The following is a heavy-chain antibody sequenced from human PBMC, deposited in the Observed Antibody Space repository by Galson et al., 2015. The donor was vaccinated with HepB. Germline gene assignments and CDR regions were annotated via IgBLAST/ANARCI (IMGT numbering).Heavy chain of an antibody. CDR1: GYTFTNYF. V-gene: IGHV1-46*01. D-gene: IGHD3-22*01. CDR2: TYTAVGNV. Sequence: SVKVSCKASGYTFTNYFIHWMRLAPGQGLEWMAITYTAVGNVDYAPNFGGRLIVTRDTSTSTIYMQLTSLRSDDSAVYYCVREDRMSMYDISGYRFDIWGQGTVVTVSS. CDR3: VREDRMSMYDISGYRFDI. J-gene: IGHJ3*02.